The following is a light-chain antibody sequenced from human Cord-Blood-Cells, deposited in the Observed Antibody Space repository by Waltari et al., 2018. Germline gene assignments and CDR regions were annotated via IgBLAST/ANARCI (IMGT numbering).Light chain of an antibody. J-gene: IGLJ3*02. CDR3: SSYTSSSTLV. CDR1: SSDVGGYNY. CDR2: DVS. Sequence: VSGSPGQSITISCTGTSSDVGGYNYVSWYQQHPGKAPKLMIYDVSNRPSGVSNRFSGSKSGNTASLTISGLQAEDEADYYCSSYTSSSTLVFGGGTKLTVL. V-gene: IGLV2-14*04.